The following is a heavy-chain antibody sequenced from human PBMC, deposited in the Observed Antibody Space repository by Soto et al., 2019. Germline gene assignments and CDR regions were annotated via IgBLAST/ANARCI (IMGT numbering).Heavy chain of an antibody. CDR2: IIPILGIA. V-gene: IGHV1-69*02. CDR1: GGTFSSYT. CDR3: ARAYSSSWDGLFDY. Sequence: QVQLVQSGAEVKKPGSSVKVSCKASGGTFSSYTISWVRQAPGQGLEWMGRIIPILGIANYAQKFQGRVTITADKATSTAYMELSSLRSEDTAVYYCARAYSSSWDGLFDYWGQGTLVTVSS. J-gene: IGHJ4*02. D-gene: IGHD6-13*01.